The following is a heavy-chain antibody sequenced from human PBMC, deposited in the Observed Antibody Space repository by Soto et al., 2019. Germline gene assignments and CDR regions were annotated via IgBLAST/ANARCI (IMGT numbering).Heavy chain of an antibody. J-gene: IGHJ6*02. Sequence: GGSLRLSCAASGFTFSSYAMSWVRQAPGKGLEWVSAISGSGGSTYYADSVKGRFTISRDNSKNTLYLQMNSLRAEDTAVYYCAKDGGDYSNFYGMDVWGQGTTVTVSS. CDR1: GFTFSSYA. D-gene: IGHD4-4*01. CDR2: ISGSGGST. CDR3: AKDGGDYSNFYGMDV. V-gene: IGHV3-23*01.